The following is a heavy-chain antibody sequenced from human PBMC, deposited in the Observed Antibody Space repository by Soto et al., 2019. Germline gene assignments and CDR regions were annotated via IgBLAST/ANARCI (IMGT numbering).Heavy chain of an antibody. J-gene: IGHJ4*02. CDR2: ITGSGGST. CDR3: TNPPRAGFDH. D-gene: IGHD6-19*01. CDR1: GFTFSSYA. V-gene: IGHV3-23*01. Sequence: GGTLRLSCAASGFTFSSYAMSWVRQAPGKGLEWVSGITGSGGSTYYADSVKGRFTISRDNSKNTLYLQMNSLRAEDTALYYITNPPRAGFDHWGKGTLVPVCS.